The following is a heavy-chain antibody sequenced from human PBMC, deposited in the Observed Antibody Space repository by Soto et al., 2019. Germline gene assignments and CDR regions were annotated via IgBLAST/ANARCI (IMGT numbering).Heavy chain of an antibody. CDR1: GCTFSSYA. D-gene: IGHD6-19*01. Sequence: SGGSLRLSCAASGCTFSSYAMHWVRQGPGKGLEWVAVISYDGSNKYYADSVEGRFTISRDNSKNTLYLQMNSLRAEDTAVYYCAREYSSGWYGIDYWGQGTLVTVSS. CDR3: AREYSSGWYGIDY. J-gene: IGHJ4*02. CDR2: ISYDGSNK. V-gene: IGHV3-30-3*01.